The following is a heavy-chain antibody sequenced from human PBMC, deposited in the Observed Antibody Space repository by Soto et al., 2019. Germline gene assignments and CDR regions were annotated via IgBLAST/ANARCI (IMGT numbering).Heavy chain of an antibody. CDR2: SSYDGNND. Sequence: QLHVVESGGGVVQSGTSLRLSCVASGFSLRSSGMHWLRQAPGKGLEWVATSSYDGNNDWYAESVEGRFTISRDNSDNKVYLQMDRLREEDTAVYFCAKERADIVLTPHATSGMDVWGQGATVTVSS. CDR3: AKERADIVLTPHATSGMDV. J-gene: IGHJ6*02. D-gene: IGHD2-8*02. CDR1: GFSLRSSG. V-gene: IGHV3-30*18.